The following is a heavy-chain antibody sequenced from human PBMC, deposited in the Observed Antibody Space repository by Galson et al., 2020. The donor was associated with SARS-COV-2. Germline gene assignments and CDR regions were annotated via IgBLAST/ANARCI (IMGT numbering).Heavy chain of an antibody. CDR3: AAGGGYCSTTNCYVY. D-gene: IGHD2-2*01. CDR1: GFTFTTYW. V-gene: IGHV3-7*03. Sequence: GGSLRLSCAASGFTFTTYWMSWVRQAPGKGLEWVANIKEDGSEKFYVDSVKGRFTISRDNARNSLYLQLNSLRAEDTAVYYCAAGGGYCSTTNCYVYWGQGTLVTVSS. J-gene: IGHJ4*02. CDR2: IKEDGSEK.